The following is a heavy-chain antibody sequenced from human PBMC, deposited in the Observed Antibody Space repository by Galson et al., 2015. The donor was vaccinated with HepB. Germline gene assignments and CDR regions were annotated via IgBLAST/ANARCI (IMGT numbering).Heavy chain of an antibody. CDR3: ARDRLDIDYYDSSGYYPGAFDI. J-gene: IGHJ3*02. Sequence: SLRLSCAASGFTFSSYSMNWVRQAPGKGLEWVSSISSSSSYIYYADSVKGRFTISRDNAKNSLYLQMNSLRAEDTAVYYCARDRLDIDYYDSSGYYPGAFDIWGQGTMVTVSS. V-gene: IGHV3-21*01. D-gene: IGHD3-22*01. CDR2: ISSSSSYI. CDR1: GFTFSSYS.